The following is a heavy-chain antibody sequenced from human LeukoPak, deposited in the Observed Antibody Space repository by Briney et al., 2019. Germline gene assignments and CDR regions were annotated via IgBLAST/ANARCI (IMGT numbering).Heavy chain of an antibody. D-gene: IGHD1-26*01. Sequence: GGSLRLSCAASGFTCSDYAMNWVRQAPGRGLEWVAYTSSSRGVAIYYADSVRGRFTISRDNAKNSLYLQMNSLRAEDTAVYYCARDRGGSYSAIDYWGQGTLVTVSS. CDR2: TSSSRGVAI. CDR1: GFTCSDYA. V-gene: IGHV3-48*04. J-gene: IGHJ4*02. CDR3: ARDRGGSYSAIDY.